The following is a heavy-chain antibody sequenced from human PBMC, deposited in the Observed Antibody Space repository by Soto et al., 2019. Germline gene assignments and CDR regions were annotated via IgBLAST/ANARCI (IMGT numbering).Heavy chain of an antibody. CDR3: AGISSGSYYQYYFDY. CDR1: GGSISSYY. CDR2: IYYTGGT. J-gene: IGHJ4*02. V-gene: IGHV4-59*01. D-gene: IGHD3-10*01. Sequence: PSETLSLTCTVSGGSISSYYWSWIRQPPGKGLEWIWYIYYTGGTNYNPSLKSRVTISVDTSKNQFSLKLSSVTAADTAVYYCAGISSGSYYQYYFDYWGQRTPDTVSS.